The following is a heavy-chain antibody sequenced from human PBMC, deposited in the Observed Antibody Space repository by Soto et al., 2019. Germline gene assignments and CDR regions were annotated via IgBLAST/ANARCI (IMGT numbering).Heavy chain of an antibody. J-gene: IGHJ4*02. D-gene: IGHD1-26*01. CDR3: PREKVGAVDY. CDR2: MNPNSGNA. V-gene: IGHV1-8*01. Sequence: QVQLVQSGAEVKKPGASVKVSCKASGYTFTSYNINWVRQATGQGLEWMGWMNPNSGNAGYAQKFQGRVTMARNTSISTAYMELSSLRAEDTLVFYCPREKVGAVDYWGQGRLVTVS. CDR1: GYTFTSYN.